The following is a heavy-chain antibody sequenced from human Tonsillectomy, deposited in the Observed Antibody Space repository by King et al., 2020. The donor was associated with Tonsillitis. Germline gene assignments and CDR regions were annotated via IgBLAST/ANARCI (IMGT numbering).Heavy chain of an antibody. D-gene: IGHD3-16*01. J-gene: IGHJ4*02. CDR3: ARARGTPLYRDGVFDY. Sequence: VQLQESGPGLVKPSETLSLICPISGGSISSYYWSWIRQPPGKGLEWIGNIFYYGTTNYNPSLKSRVTISVDTAKNQFSLKLTSVTAADTAVYYGARARGTPLYRDGVFDYWGQGTLVTVSS. CDR2: IFYYGTT. CDR1: GGSISSYY. V-gene: IGHV4-59*01.